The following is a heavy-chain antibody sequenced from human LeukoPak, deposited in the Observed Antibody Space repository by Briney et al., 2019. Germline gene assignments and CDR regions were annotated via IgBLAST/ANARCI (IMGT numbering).Heavy chain of an antibody. CDR2: IYYSGST. Sequence: SETLSLTCTVSGGSISSGDNYWSWIRQPPGRGLEWIGYIYYSGSTYYNPSLKSRVTISVDTSKNQFSLKLSSVTAADTAVYYCATTYYDFWAGMGAFDIWGQGTMVTVSS. J-gene: IGHJ3*02. CDR3: ATTYYDFWAGMGAFDI. CDR1: GGSISSGDNY. D-gene: IGHD3-3*01. V-gene: IGHV4-30-4*01.